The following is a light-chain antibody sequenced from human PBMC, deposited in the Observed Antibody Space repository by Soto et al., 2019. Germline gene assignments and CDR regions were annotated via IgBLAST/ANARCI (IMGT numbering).Light chain of an antibody. Sequence: DIQMTQSPSSLSASVGDRVTITGRASQGISSYLVWYQQRQGRAPKLLIYDASSLLSGVPSRFSGSGSGTDFTLTISNLQPEDFATYYCQQSYRTPYTFGQGTKLE. V-gene: IGKV1-39*01. J-gene: IGKJ2*01. CDR1: QGISSY. CDR3: QQSYRTPYT. CDR2: DAS.